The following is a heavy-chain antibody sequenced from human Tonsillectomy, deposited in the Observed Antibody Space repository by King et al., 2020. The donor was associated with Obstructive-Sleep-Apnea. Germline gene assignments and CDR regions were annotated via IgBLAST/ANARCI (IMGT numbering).Heavy chain of an antibody. Sequence: VQLVESGGGLVQPGGSLRLSCAASGFTFSSYAMSWVRQAPGKGLEWVSAISGSGGSTYYADSVKGRFTISRDNSKNTLYLQMNSLRAEDTAVYYWARSPGIAVAAPLFFDYWGQGTLVTVSS. D-gene: IGHD6-19*01. CDR1: GFTFSSYA. CDR3: ARSPGIAVAAPLFFDY. J-gene: IGHJ4*02. V-gene: IGHV3-23*04. CDR2: ISGSGGST.